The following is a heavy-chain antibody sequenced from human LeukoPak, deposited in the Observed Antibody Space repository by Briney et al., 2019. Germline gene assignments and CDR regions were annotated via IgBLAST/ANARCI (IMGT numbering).Heavy chain of an antibody. J-gene: IGHJ6*02. CDR2: VIPIFGTA. D-gene: IGHD5-24*01. CDR3: ARDYIMATIIPRRYYYGMDV. V-gene: IGHV1-69*13. CDR1: GGTFSSYA. Sequence: SVKVSCKASGGTFSSYAISWVRQAPGQGLEWMGGVIPIFGTANYAQKFQGRVTITADESTSTAYMELSSLGSEDTAVYYCARDYIMATIIPRRYYYGMDVWGQGTTVTVSS.